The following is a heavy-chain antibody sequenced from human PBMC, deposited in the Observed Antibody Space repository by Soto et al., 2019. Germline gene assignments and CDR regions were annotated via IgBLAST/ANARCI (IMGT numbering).Heavy chain of an antibody. CDR3: VIDRPHTLFDP. J-gene: IGHJ5*02. Sequence: EVQVVESGGGLVQQGGSLRLSCAASGFTFSNHWMHWVRQAPGKGPVWVSRISNDGSDTTYADSLKGRFTISRDNAKNPVSLQLNRLRAEATAVYHCVIDRPHTLFDPWGQGTPVTVSS. V-gene: IGHV3-74*03. D-gene: IGHD3-16*01. CDR1: GFTFSNHW. CDR2: ISNDGSDT.